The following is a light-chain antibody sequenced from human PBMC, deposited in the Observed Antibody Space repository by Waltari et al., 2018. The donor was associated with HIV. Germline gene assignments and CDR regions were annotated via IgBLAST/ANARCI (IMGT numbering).Light chain of an antibody. CDR1: NSNIGTNT. CDR3: AAWDDNFNVV. CDR2: DDK. V-gene: IGLV1-44*01. Sequence: QSVLTQPPSASGPPGQGVIISCSGSNSNIGTNTVNWYQQLPGTAPKLLIFDDKHRPSGVPDRFSGSRSDTSASLAISGLQSEDEAHYYCAAWDDNFNVVFGGGTKLTVL. J-gene: IGLJ3*02.